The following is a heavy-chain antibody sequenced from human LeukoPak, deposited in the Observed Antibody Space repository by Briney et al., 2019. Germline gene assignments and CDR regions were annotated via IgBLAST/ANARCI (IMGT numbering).Heavy chain of an antibody. Sequence: PGGSLRLSCAASGFTFSSYGMHWVRQAPGKGLEWVAVISYDGSNKYYADSVKGRFTISRDNSKNTLYLQMNSLRAEDTAVYYCAKDRVRGVIITTALDYWGQGTLVTVSS. V-gene: IGHV3-30*18. CDR3: AKDRVRGVIITTALDY. J-gene: IGHJ4*02. CDR2: ISYDGSNK. CDR1: GFTFSSYG. D-gene: IGHD3-10*01.